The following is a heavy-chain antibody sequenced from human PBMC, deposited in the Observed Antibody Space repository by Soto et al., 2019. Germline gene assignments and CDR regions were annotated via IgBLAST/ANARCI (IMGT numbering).Heavy chain of an antibody. J-gene: IGHJ4*02. CDR1: GGSFSGYY. V-gene: IGHV4-34*01. Sequence: QVQLQQWGAGLLKPSETLSLTCAVYGGSFSGYYWSWIRQPPGKGLEWIGEINHSGSTNYNPSLKSRVTISVDTSKNQFSLKLSSVTAADTAVYYCVRAPAYSSGWYWPYWGQGTLVTVSS. CDR2: INHSGST. D-gene: IGHD6-19*01. CDR3: VRAPAYSSGWYWPY.